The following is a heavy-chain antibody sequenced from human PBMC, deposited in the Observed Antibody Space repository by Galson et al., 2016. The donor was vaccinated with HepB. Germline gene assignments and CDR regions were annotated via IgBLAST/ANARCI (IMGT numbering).Heavy chain of an antibody. V-gene: IGHV5-51*01. Sequence: QSGAEVKKPGESLKISCKDSGNSFATNWIGWVRQMPGKGLEWMGIIYPGDSDARYSPSFQGQVTISADKSISTAYLQWSSLKASDTAMYFCARPRGYDNYFAYRGQGTLVTASS. J-gene: IGHJ4*02. CDR1: GNSFATNW. CDR2: IYPGDSDA. D-gene: IGHD5-12*01. CDR3: ARPRGYDNYFAY.